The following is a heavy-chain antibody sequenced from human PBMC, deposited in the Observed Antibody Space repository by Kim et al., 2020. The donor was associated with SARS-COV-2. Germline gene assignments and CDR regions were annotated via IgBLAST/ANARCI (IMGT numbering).Heavy chain of an antibody. CDR3: ARRRYCSCGDCYSDY. Sequence: GGSLRLSCAASGFTFSTYYMHWVRQAPGKGLEWVAHINTDGSMTYYMDSVKGRFTLSRDNAKNPLYLQMNSLRDEDTAVYYCARRRYCSCGDCYSDYWGQGTLVTVSS. J-gene: IGHJ4*02. D-gene: IGHD2-15*01. CDR1: GFTFSTYY. V-gene: IGHV3-7*01. CDR2: INTDGSMT.